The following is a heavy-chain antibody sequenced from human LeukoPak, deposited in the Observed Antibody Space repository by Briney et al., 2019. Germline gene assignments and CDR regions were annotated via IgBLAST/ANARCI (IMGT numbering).Heavy chain of an antibody. J-gene: IGHJ6*02. CDR3: ARAGVGNSGYDSYYYYGMDV. Sequence: GSVKVSCTASGYTFTSYGISWVRQAPGQGLEWMGWISAYSGNTNYAQQLQGRVTMTTDTSTSTAYMELRSLRSDDTAVYYCARAGVGNSGYDSYYYYGMDVWGQGTTVTVSS. CDR1: GYTFTSYG. D-gene: IGHD5-12*01. V-gene: IGHV1-18*01. CDR2: ISAYSGNT.